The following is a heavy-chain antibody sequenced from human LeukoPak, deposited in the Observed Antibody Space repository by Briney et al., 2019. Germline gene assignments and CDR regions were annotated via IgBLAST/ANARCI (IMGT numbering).Heavy chain of an antibody. V-gene: IGHV3-48*04. D-gene: IGHD2-21*02. CDR1: GFTFSSYS. CDR2: ISSSSSTI. Sequence: PGGSLRLSCAASGFTFSSYSMNWVRQAPGKGLEWASYISSSSSTIYYADSVKGRFTISRDNAKNSLYLQMNSLRAEDTAVYYCARGPPRRIVVVTAISYFDYWGQGTLVTVSS. J-gene: IGHJ4*02. CDR3: ARGPPRRIVVVTAISYFDY.